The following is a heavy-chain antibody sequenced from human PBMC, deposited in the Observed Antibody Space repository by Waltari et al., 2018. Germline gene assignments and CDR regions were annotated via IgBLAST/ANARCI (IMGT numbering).Heavy chain of an antibody. CDR1: GYTFTSYA. CDR2: INAGNGNT. CDR3: ARGGYCSGGSCYEESFDY. Sequence: QVQLVQSGAEVKKPGASVKVSCKASGYTFTSYAMHWVRQAPGQRLEWMGWINAGNGNTKYSQKFQGRVTITRDTSASTAYMELSSLRSEDTAVYYCARGGYCSGGSCYEESFDYWGQGTLVTVSS. V-gene: IGHV1-3*01. J-gene: IGHJ4*02. D-gene: IGHD2-15*01.